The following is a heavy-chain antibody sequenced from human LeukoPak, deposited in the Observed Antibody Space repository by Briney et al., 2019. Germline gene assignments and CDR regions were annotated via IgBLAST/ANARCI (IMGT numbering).Heavy chain of an antibody. J-gene: IGHJ6*03. CDR3: AASGFGFGELPSYFYYYMDV. D-gene: IGHD3-10*01. Sequence: SVKVSCKASGFTFTRSAMQWVRQARGQRLEWIGWIVVGSGNTKYAQKFQERVTITRDMSTGTAYMELSSLRSEDTAVYYCAASGFGFGELPSYFYYYMDVWGKGTTVTISS. CDR1: GFTFTRSA. V-gene: IGHV1-58*02. CDR2: IVVGSGNT.